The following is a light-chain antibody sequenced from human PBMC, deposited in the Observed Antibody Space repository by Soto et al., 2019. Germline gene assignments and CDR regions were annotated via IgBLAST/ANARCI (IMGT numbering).Light chain of an antibody. CDR1: QTVNNN. Sequence: EIVLTQSPGTLSLSPGERATLSWRASQTVNNNYVAWYQQKPGQAPRLLIHGATTRATGIPARFSGSGSGTEFTLTISSLQSEDFAVYYCQQYNNWPRTFGQGTKVDIK. CDR2: GAT. V-gene: IGKV3-15*01. J-gene: IGKJ1*01. CDR3: QQYNNWPRT.